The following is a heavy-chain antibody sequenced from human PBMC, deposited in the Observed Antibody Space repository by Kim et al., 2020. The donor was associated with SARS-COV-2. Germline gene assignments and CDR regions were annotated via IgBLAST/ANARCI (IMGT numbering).Heavy chain of an antibody. D-gene: IGHD2-2*01. J-gene: IGHJ3*02. CDR3: ARGGIVVVPAATDAFDI. V-gene: IGHV3-21*01. Sequence: VKGRFTSSRDNAKNSLYLQMNSLRAEDTAVYYCARGGIVVVPAATDAFDIWGQGTMVTVSS.